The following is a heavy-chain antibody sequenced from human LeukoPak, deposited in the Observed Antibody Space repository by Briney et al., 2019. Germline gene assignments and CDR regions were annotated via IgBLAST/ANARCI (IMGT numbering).Heavy chain of an antibody. J-gene: IGHJ4*02. CDR3: ARDPFRGSSGYYNY. CDR2: ISAYNGNT. CDR1: GYTCTSYG. V-gene: IGHV1-18*01. D-gene: IGHD3-22*01. Sequence: ASVKVSCKASGYTCTSYGISWVRQAPGQGLEWMGWISAYNGNTNYAQKLQGRVTMTTDTSTSTAYMELRSLRSDDTAVYYCARDPFRGSSGYYNYWGQGALVTVSS.